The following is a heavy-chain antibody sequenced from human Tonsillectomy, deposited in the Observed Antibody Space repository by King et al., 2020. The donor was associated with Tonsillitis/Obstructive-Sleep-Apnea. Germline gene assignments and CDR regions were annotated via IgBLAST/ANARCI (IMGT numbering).Heavy chain of an antibody. CDR2: IDWDDDK. D-gene: IGHD2-2*01. J-gene: IGHJ6*03. Sequence: VTLKESGPALVKPTQTLTLTCTFSGFSLSTSGMCVRWIRQPPGKALEWLARIDWDDDKYYSTSLKTRLTISKDTSKNQVVLTMTNMDPVDTATYYCARGRQVVPAAISYYYYMDFWAKGPRSPSP. CDR1: GFSLSTSGMC. V-gene: IGHV2-70*11. CDR3: ARGRQVVPAAISYYYYMDF.